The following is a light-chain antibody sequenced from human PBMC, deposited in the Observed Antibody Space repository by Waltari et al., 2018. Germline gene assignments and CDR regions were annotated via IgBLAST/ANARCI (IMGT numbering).Light chain of an antibody. CDR2: DSS. V-gene: IGKV3-20*01. CDR3: QQYENSPLT. J-gene: IGKJ4*01. Sequence: EVILTQSPDTLSLSPGARATLSCRASQNIPNNYLAWYQQKPGLAPRLLIYDSSSRATGVPDRFSGSGSGTDFTLTIGRLEPEDYAVYYCQQYENSPLTFGGGTQVETK. CDR1: QNIPNNY.